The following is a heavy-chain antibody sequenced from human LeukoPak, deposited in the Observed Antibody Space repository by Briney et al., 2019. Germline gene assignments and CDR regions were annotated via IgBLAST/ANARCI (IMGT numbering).Heavy chain of an antibody. Sequence: PRASVKVSCKASGGTFSSYAISWVRQAPGQELEWMGGIIPIFGTANYAQKFQGRVTITADESTSTAYMELSSLRSEDTAVYYCARDSQLPSYDAFDIWGQGTMVTVSS. D-gene: IGHD2-2*01. V-gene: IGHV1-69*13. CDR3: ARDSQLPSYDAFDI. J-gene: IGHJ3*02. CDR2: IIPIFGTA. CDR1: GGTFSSYA.